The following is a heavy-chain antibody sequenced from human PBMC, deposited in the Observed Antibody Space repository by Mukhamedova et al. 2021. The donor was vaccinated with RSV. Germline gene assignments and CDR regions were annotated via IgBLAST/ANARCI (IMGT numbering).Heavy chain of an antibody. CDR3: ARESGGWLQFAFDY. Sequence: GRIYTSGSTNYNPSLKSRVTISVDTSKNQFSLKLSSVTAADTAVYYCARESGGWLQFAFDYWGQGTLVTVSS. D-gene: IGHD5-24*01. V-gene: IGHV4-61*02. CDR2: IYTSGST. J-gene: IGHJ4*02.